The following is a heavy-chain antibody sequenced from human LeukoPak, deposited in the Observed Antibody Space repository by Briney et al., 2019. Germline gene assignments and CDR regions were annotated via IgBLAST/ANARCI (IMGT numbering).Heavy chain of an antibody. J-gene: IGHJ3*02. CDR2: INPNSGDT. CDR1: GYTFTGYY. D-gene: IGHD2-21*02. Sequence: ASVKVSCKASGYTFTGYYMHWVRQAPGQGLEWMGWINPNSGDTNYAQKFQGRVTMTRNTSISTAYMELSSLRSEDTAVYYCASSCGGDCYYRAFDIWGQGTMVTVSS. V-gene: IGHV1-2*02. CDR3: ASSCGGDCYYRAFDI.